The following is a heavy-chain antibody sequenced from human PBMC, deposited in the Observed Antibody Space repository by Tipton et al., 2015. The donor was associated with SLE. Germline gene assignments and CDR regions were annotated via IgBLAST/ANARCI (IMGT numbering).Heavy chain of an antibody. CDR1: GGSFSGYY. Sequence: TLSLTCAVYGGSFSGYYWSWIRQPPGKGLEWIGYIYYSGSTYYNPSLKSRVTISVDTSKNQFSLKLSSVTAADTAVYYCARGPYCSSTSCPIWFDPWGQGTLITVSS. V-gene: IGHV4-34*09. CDR2: IYYSGST. J-gene: IGHJ5*02. CDR3: ARGPYCSSTSCPIWFDP. D-gene: IGHD2-2*01.